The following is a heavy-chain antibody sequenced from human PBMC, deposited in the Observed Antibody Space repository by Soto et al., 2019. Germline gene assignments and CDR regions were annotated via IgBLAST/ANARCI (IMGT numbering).Heavy chain of an antibody. V-gene: IGHV3-66*01. CDR1: GFTVSSNY. D-gene: IGHD3-22*01. J-gene: IGHJ3*02. Sequence: GSLRLSCAASGFTVSSNYMSWVRQAPGKGLEWVSVIYSGGSTYYADSVKGRFTISRDNPKNTLYLQMNSLRAEDTAVYYCARNYYDSGGYYYGGAFDIWGQGTMVTVSS. CDR2: IYSGGST. CDR3: ARNYYDSGGYYYGGAFDI.